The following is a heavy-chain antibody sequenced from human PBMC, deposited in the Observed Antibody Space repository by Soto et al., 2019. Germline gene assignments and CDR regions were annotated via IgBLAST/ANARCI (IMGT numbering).Heavy chain of an antibody. V-gene: IGHV3-53*01. D-gene: IGHD2-2*01. Sequence: GGSLRLSCAASGFTVSSNYMSWVRQAPGKGLEWVSVIYSGGSTYYADSVKGRFTISRDNSKNTLYLQMNSLRAEDTAVYYCARAPPGPAAIPYGMDVWRQGTTVTVSS. CDR1: GFTVSSNY. CDR2: IYSGGST. J-gene: IGHJ6*02. CDR3: ARAPPGPAAIPYGMDV.